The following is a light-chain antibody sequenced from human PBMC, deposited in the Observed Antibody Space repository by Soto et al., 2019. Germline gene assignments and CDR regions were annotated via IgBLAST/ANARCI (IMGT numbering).Light chain of an antibody. J-gene: IGKJ3*01. CDR3: QHRGNWPPFN. CDR1: HSVASY. Sequence: EIVLTQSPATLSLSPGERATLSCRASHSVASYLAWYQQRPGQAPRLLIYDASNRATGIPARFSGSGYGTEFTLTISSLEPEDFALYYCQHRGNWPPFNFGPGTRVDVK. CDR2: DAS. V-gene: IGKV3-11*01.